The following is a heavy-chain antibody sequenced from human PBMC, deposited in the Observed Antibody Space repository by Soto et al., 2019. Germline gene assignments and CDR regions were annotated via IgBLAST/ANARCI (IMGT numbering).Heavy chain of an antibody. CDR1: DGTSRNHG. V-gene: IGHV4-59*11. J-gene: IGHJ5*02. CDR3: ARDRFTRNRNWFDP. CDR2: IYYSGST. D-gene: IGHD1-1*01. Sequence: SVTIRLPNTVVDGTSRNHGWSWIRQHPGKGLEWIGYIYYSGSTNYNPSLKSRVTISVDTSKNQFSLKLSSVTAADTAVYYCARDRFTRNRNWFDPWGQGTLVTVSS.